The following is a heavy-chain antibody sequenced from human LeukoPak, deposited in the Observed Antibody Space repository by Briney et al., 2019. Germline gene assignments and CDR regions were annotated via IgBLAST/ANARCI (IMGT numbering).Heavy chain of an antibody. V-gene: IGHV4-59*12. CDR1: GGFIRSYY. CDR3: ARVLYTAATITSLGY. CDR2: IYYSGRT. J-gene: IGHJ4*02. D-gene: IGHD5-24*01. Sequence: GTLSLPWTGSGGFIRSYYWSWIRQPPGKGLGGSGYIYYSGRTNYNPSLKRRGTISIDTAKKQVSLKLSSVPAADTAVYYCARVLYTAATITSLGYWGQGTLVTVSS.